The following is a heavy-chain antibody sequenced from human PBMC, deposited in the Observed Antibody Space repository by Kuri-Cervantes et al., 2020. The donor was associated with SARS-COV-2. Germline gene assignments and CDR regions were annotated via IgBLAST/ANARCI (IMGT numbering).Heavy chain of an antibody. V-gene: IGHV4-59*12. D-gene: IGHD2-2*01. J-gene: IGHJ4*02. CDR1: GGSISSYY. Sequence: SETLSLTCTVSGGSISSYYWSWIRQPPGKGLEWIGYIYYSGSTNYNPSLKSRVTISVDTSKNQFSLKLSSVTAADTAVYYCAGWPVVPAANPKWGIDYWGRGTLVTVSS. CDR2: IYYSGST. CDR3: AGWPVVPAANPKWGIDY.